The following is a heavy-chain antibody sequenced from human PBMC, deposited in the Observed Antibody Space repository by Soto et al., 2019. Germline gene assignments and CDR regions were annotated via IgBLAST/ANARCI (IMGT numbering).Heavy chain of an antibody. J-gene: IGHJ4*02. D-gene: IGHD1-20*01. Sequence: PGGSLRLSCAASGFTFSSYSMNWVRQAPGKGLEWVSSISSSSSYIYYADSVKGRFTISRDNAKNSLYLQMNSLRAEDTAVYYCARNHITGTTGPFDYWGQGTLVTV. V-gene: IGHV3-21*01. CDR1: GFTFSSYS. CDR3: ARNHITGTTGPFDY. CDR2: ISSSSSYI.